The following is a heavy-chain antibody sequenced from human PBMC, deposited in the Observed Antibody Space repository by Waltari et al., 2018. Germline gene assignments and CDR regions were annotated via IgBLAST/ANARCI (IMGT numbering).Heavy chain of an antibody. CDR3: ALPLSSGSFDY. V-gene: IGHV3-30-3*01. D-gene: IGHD6-19*01. J-gene: IGHJ4*02. CDR2: ISYDGSNK. CDR1: GFTLSSFA. Sequence: QVQLVESGGGVVQPGRSLRLSCGASGFTLSSFAMHWVRQAPGKGLEWVGVISYDGSNKYYADSVKGRFTISRDNSKNTLYLQMNSLRAEDTAVYYCALPLSSGSFDYWGQGTLVTVSS.